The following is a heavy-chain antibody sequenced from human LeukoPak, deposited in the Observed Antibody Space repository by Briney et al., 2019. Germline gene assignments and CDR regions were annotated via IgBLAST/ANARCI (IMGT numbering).Heavy chain of an antibody. D-gene: IGHD6-19*01. Sequence: PGGSLRLSCAASGFPFSTNDMCWVRQAPGKGLEWVAFIRYDGSKKYYADSVKGRFTISRDNSKNTLYLQMNSLRAEDTAVYSCANSGWSPKAWGQGTLVTVSS. V-gene: IGHV3-30*02. CDR3: ANSGWSPKA. CDR1: GFPFSTND. CDR2: IRYDGSKK. J-gene: IGHJ5*02.